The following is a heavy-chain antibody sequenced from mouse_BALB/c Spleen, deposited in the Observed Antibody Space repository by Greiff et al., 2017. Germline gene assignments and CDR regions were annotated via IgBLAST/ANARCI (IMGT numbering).Heavy chain of an antibody. V-gene: IGHV3-2*02. CDR1: GYSITSDYA. J-gene: IGHJ3*01. Sequence: VQLKESGPGLVKPSQSLSLTCTVTGYSITSDYAWNWIRQFPGNKLEWLGKISYSGSTSYNPSLKSRISITRDTSKNQFFLQLNSVTTEDTATYFCARGGSPNWGQGTLVTVSA. D-gene: IGHD6-2*01. CDR3: ARGGSPN. CDR2: ISYSGST.